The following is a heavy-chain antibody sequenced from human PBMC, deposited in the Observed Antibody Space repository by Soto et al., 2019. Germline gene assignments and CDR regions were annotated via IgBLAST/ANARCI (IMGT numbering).Heavy chain of an antibody. V-gene: IGHV3-11*01. Sequence: QVQLVESGGGLCKPGGSLRLSCAASGFTFSDYYMSWIRQAPGKGLEWVSYISSSGSTIYYTDSVKGRCTISRDNAKNSMYLQMISLRASDTAVYYCARELLVVITTTFPGRRTPPIPDYWGQGTLVTVSS. CDR1: GFTFSDYY. CDR3: ARELLVVITTTFPGRRTPPIPDY. D-gene: IGHD3-22*01. CDR2: ISSSGSTI. J-gene: IGHJ4*02.